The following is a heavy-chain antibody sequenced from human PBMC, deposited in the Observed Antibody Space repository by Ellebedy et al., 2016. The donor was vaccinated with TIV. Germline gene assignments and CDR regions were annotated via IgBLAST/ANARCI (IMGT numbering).Heavy chain of an antibody. CDR3: THVTYGAGSYHMAY. J-gene: IGHJ4*02. CDR1: GFSLSSTAVG. CDR2: IYWDGDQ. V-gene: IGHV2-5*02. D-gene: IGHD3-10*01. Sequence: SGPTLVXPTPTLTLTCTFSGFSLSSTAVGVGRIRQPPGKALEWLALIYWDGDQRYNPSLRNRLTISKDTSKNQVVLRMTNMDPVDTGTYFCTHVTYGAGSYHMAYWGQGTLVAVSS.